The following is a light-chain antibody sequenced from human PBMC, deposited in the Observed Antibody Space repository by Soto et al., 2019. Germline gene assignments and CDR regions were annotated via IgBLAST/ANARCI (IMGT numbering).Light chain of an antibody. J-gene: IGKJ2*01. Sequence: DIQMTQSPSILSASVGDRVTITCRASQSISNWLAWYQQKPGSAPKVLIYDASSLQSGVPSRFSGSGSGTEFTHTISSLQPEYIATYYCQQYKSYSYTFGQGTNLEI. CDR3: QQYKSYSYT. CDR2: DAS. V-gene: IGKV1-5*01. CDR1: QSISNW.